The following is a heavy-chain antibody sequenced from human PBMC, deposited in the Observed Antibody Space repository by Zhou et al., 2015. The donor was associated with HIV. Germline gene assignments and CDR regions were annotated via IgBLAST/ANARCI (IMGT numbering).Heavy chain of an antibody. CDR1: GFTFDDYA. D-gene: IGHD5-18*01. V-gene: IGHV3-9*01. Sequence: EVQLVESGGGLVQPGRSLRLSCAASGFTFDDYAMHWVRQAPGKGLEWVSGISWNSGSIGYADSVKGRFTISRDNAKNSLYLQMNSLRAEDTALYYCAKGRGYSYGLPAFDIWGQGTMVTVSS. CDR3: AKGRGYSYGLPAFDI. J-gene: IGHJ3*02. CDR2: ISWNSGSI.